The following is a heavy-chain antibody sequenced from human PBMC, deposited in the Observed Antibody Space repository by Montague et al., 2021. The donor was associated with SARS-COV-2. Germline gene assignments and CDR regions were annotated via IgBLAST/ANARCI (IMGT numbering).Heavy chain of an antibody. V-gene: IGHV4-34*01. D-gene: IGHD3-10*01. CDR3: ARLGDGVVPSPILGVGPYYSYYYMDV. CDR2: IHHGGST. J-gene: IGHJ6*03. CDR1: GGSFSTYS. Sequence: SETLSLTCAVHGGSFSTYSWNWIRQPPGKGLDWIGEIHHGGSTNYNPSPKSRVTISADTSKNQFSLKLTSVAAADTAVYYCARLGDGVVPSPILGVGPYYSYYYMDVWGKGTTVTVSS.